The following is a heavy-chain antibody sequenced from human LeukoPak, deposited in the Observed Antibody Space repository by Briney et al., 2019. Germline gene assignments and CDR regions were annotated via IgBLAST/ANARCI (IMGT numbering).Heavy chain of an antibody. D-gene: IGHD3-9*01. J-gene: IGHJ4*02. Sequence: PSETLSLTCAGYGGSFSGYYWSWIRQPPGKGLEWIGEINHSGSTNYNPSLKSRVTISVDTSKNQFSLKLSSVTAADTAVYYCARIGASGDVLTGYPFYYFDLWGQGILVTVSS. V-gene: IGHV4-34*01. CDR3: ARIGASGDVLTGYPFYYFDL. CDR1: GGSFSGYY. CDR2: INHSGST.